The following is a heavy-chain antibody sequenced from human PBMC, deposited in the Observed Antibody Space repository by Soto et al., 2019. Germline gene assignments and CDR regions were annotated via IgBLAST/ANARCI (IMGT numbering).Heavy chain of an antibody. CDR1: GYTFTSYG. J-gene: IGHJ5*02. V-gene: IGHV1-18*01. D-gene: IGHD1-1*01. CDR2: ISAYNGNT. CDR3: AREAGPPRTGTNWFDP. Sequence: QVQLVPSGAEVKKPGASVKVSCKASGYTFTSYGISWVRQAPGQGLEWMGWISAYNGNTNYAQKLQGRATMTTDTSTSTAYMELRSLRSDDTAVYYCAREAGPPRTGTNWFDPWGQGTLVTVSS.